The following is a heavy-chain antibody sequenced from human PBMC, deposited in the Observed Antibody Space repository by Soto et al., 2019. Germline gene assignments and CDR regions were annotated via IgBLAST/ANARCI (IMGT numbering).Heavy chain of an antibody. CDR1: GFTFSDYY. Sequence: QVQLVESGGGLVKPGGSLRLSCAASGFTFSDYYMSWIRQAPGKGLEWVSYISSSGSTIYYADSVKGRFTISRDNAKKSPDVQRSSLGAEDTAGYYWGRDSNRGVIPWFDPWGQGTLVTVSS. V-gene: IGHV3-11*01. D-gene: IGHD3-10*01. CDR3: GRDSNRGVIPWFDP. CDR2: ISSSGSTI. J-gene: IGHJ5*02.